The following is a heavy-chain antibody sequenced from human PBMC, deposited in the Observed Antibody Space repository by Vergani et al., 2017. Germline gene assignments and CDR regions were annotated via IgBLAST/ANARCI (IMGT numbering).Heavy chain of an antibody. CDR3: ARGNIVVVPAAVTNWFDP. J-gene: IGHJ5*02. V-gene: IGHV1-8*01. D-gene: IGHD2-2*01. CDR1: GYTFTSYD. Sequence: QVQLVQSGAEVKKPGASVKVSCKASGYTFTSYDINWVRQATGQGLEWMGWMNPNSGNTGYAQKFQGRVTMTRNTSISTAYMELSSLRSEDTAVYYCARGNIVVVPAAVTNWFDPWGQGTLVTVSS. CDR2: MNPNSGNT.